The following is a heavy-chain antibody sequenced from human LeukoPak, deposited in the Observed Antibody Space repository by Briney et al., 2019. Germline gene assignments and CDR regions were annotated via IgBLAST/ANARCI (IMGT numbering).Heavy chain of an antibody. V-gene: IGHV3-21*01. J-gene: IGHJ4*02. Sequence: GGSLRLSCAACGLTFSSLDMPWLRQAPGKGLEYVSSINYNGIYIFSADSVKGRFTISRDNAKNSLYLEMNSLRVEDTAFYYCPRIGPGRYGSNSFDQWGQGTLVIVSS. D-gene: IGHD5-24*01. CDR1: GLTFSSLD. CDR2: INYNGIYI. CDR3: PRIGPGRYGSNSFDQ.